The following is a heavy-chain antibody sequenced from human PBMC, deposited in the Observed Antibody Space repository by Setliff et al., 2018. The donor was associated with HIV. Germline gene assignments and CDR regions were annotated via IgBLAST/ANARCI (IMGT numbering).Heavy chain of an antibody. CDR2: IIPIFGTA. D-gene: IGHD1-1*01. J-gene: IGHJ4*02. CDR1: GGTFSSYA. Sequence: SVKVSCKASGGTFSSYAISWVRQAPGQGLEWMGGIIPIFGTANYDQRFQGRVTITADETTSTAYMELSSLRSEDTAVYYCARDYWKVPDHWGQGTLVTVSS. V-gene: IGHV1-69*13. CDR3: ARDYWKVPDH.